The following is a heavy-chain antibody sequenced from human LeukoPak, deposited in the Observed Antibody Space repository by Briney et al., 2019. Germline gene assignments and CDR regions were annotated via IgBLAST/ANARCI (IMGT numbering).Heavy chain of an antibody. D-gene: IGHD1-26*01. CDR2: IYSGGST. Sequence: GGSLRLSCAASGFIVNYNYMSWVRQAPGKGLEWVPVIYSGGSTYYADSVKGRFTISRDNSKNMVYLQMKSLRVEDTAVYYCARVKVGITYWFDPWGQGTLVTVSS. CDR3: ARVKVGITYWFDP. J-gene: IGHJ5*02. CDR1: GFIVNYNY. V-gene: IGHV3-66*01.